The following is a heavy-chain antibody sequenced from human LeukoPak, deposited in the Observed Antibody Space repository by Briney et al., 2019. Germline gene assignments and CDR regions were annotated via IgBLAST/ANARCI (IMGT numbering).Heavy chain of an antibody. J-gene: IGHJ6*03. CDR2: IGTARDT. CDR1: GFTFSSFD. D-gene: IGHD2-8*01. CDR3: VRAPPRVKYYYMEA. Sequence: GGSLRLSCAASGFTFSSFDMHWVRQLTGKGLEWVSTIGTARDTYYPGSLEGRFTLSRDKATNTLYLQNNSLTAGDTAVYYSVRAPPRVKYYYMEAWGKGATVTVSS. V-gene: IGHV3-13*01.